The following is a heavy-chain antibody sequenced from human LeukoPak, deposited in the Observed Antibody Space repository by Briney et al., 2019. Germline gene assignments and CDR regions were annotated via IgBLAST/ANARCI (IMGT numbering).Heavy chain of an antibody. CDR2: ISGSGAST. D-gene: IGHD1-26*01. Sequence: GGSLRLSCLTSGFTLSTNAMSWVRQAPGKGLEWISGISGSGASTYYADSVKGRFTISRDDSRNTLYLQMNSLRGDDTAVYYCAKDVGKWESLHFFDYWGQGTLVTVSS. V-gene: IGHV3-23*01. CDR1: GFTLSTNA. CDR3: AKDVGKWESLHFFDY. J-gene: IGHJ4*02.